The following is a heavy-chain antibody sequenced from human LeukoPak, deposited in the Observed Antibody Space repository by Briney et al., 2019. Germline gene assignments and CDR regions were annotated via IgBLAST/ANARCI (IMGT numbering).Heavy chain of an antibody. CDR3: AKQSYARSLGE. J-gene: IGHJ4*02. V-gene: IGHV3-23*01. CDR2: TNSGGSST. Sequence: GGSLRLSCATSGFPFSDFSMTWVRQAPGKGLEWISTTNSGGSSTDYAESVKGRFTISRDDSKNTLYLQMSSLRVEDTAMYYCAKQSYARSLGEGGPGTLVTVSS. CDR1: GFPFSDFS. D-gene: IGHD3-16*01.